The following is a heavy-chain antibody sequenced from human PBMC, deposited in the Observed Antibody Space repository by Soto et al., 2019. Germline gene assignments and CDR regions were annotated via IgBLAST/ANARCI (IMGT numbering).Heavy chain of an antibody. J-gene: IGHJ5*02. V-gene: IGHV1-3*04. CDR1: GYTFTSYA. Sequence: ASVKVSCKASGYTFTSYAMHWVLQAPGQRLEWMGWINTGNGNTKYSQKFQGRVTITRDTSASTAYMELNSLRAEDTAVYYCGIVGPYESGSYMFQYNWLGPWGQGTLVTVSS. CDR2: INTGNGNT. D-gene: IGHD3-10*01. CDR3: GIVGPYESGSYMFQYNWLGP.